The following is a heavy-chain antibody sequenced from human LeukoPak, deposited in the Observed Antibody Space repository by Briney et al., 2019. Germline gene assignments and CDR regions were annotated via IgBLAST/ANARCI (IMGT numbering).Heavy chain of an antibody. CDR1: GGSIRSSYYY. CDR3: ARDPGTTPDY. V-gene: IGHV4-39*02. Sequence: SETLSLTCTVSGGSIRSSYYYWGWIRQPPGKGLEWIGSIYDSGSTYYNPSLKSRVTISVDTSKNQFSLKLNSVTAADTAVYYCARDPGTTPDYWGQGTLVTVSS. J-gene: IGHJ4*02. CDR2: IYDSGST. D-gene: IGHD1-7*01.